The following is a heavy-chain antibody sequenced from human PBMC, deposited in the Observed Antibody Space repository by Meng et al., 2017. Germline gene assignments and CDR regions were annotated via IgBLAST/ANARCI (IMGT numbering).Heavy chain of an antibody. Sequence: QVGGSGGGLVKPGGSLRLSCVASGLRFTDAWMSWVRQAPGKGLEWVGRIERKSDGGTIYYAAPVKGRFTISRDDSKNTLYLQMDSLINEDTAVYFCATGAAAADHWGQGTLVTVSS. V-gene: IGHV3-15*04. CDR1: GLRFTDAW. CDR3: ATGAAAADH. CDR2: IERKSDGGTI. D-gene: IGHD6-13*01. J-gene: IGHJ4*02.